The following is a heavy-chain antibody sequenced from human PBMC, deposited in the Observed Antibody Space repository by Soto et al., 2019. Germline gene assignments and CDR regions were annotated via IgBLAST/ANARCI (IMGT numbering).Heavy chain of an antibody. CDR1: GVTLSSYA. CDR3: ARGPTSDADYFDS. CDR2: ISGSGDST. Sequence: PGGSLRLSCAASGVTLSSYAMSWVRQAPGKGLEWVSGISGSGDSTYYADSVKGRFTISRDNAKNSLDLLVNSLTAEDTAVYYCARGPTSDADYFDSWARGTLVTVSS. J-gene: IGHJ4*02. V-gene: IGHV3-23*01.